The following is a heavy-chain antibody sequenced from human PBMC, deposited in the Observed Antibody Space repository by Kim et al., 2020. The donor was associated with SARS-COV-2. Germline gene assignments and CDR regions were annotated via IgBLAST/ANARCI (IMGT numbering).Heavy chain of an antibody. V-gene: IGHV3-7*03. Sequence: GGSLRLSCAASGFTFSSHWMSWVRQAPGKGLEWVANIKQDGSEKYYVDSVKGRFTISRDNAKNSLYLQMNSLRAEDTAVYYCARSGANCSSTSCYRRGRSSYGMDVWGQGTTVTVSS. D-gene: IGHD2-2*01. J-gene: IGHJ6*02. CDR2: IKQDGSEK. CDR1: GFTFSSHW. CDR3: ARSGANCSSTSCYRRGRSSYGMDV.